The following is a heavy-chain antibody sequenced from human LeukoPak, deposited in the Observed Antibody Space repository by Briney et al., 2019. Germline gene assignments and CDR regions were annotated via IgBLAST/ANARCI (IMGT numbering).Heavy chain of an antibody. D-gene: IGHD2-2*01. J-gene: IGHJ4*02. CDR2: IYHSGST. Sequence: SETLSLTCAVYGGSFSGYYWRWIRQSPGKGLEWIGSIYHSGSTYYNPSLKSRVTISVDTSKNQFSLKLSSVTAADTAVYYCARGIVPNAMFDYWGQGTLVTVSS. CDR1: GGSFSGYY. CDR3: ARGIVPNAMFDY. V-gene: IGHV4-34*01.